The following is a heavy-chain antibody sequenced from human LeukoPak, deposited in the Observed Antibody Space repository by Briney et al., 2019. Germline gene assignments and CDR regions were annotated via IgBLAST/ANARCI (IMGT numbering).Heavy chain of an antibody. J-gene: IGHJ4*02. D-gene: IGHD3-3*01. CDR3: ARELYDFWSGPLWDY. CDR2: IYTSGST. CDR1: GGSISSGSYY. V-gene: IGHV4-61*02. Sequence: SETLSLTCTVSGGSISSGSYYWSWIRQPAGKGLEWIGRIYTSGSTNYNPSLKSRVTISVDTSKNQFFLKLSSVTAADTAVYYCARELYDFWSGPLWDYWGQGTLVTVSS.